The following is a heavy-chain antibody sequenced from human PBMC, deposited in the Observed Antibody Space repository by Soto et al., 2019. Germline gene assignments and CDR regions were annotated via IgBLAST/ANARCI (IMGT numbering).Heavy chain of an antibody. CDR2: ISAHNGNT. CDR1: GYAFTTHG. D-gene: IGHD1-1*01. J-gene: IGHJ4*02. V-gene: IGHV1-18*01. Sequence: QVHLVQSGAEVKKPVASVKVSCQASGYAFTTHGITRVRQAPGQGLEWMGWISAHNGNTNYAQKLQGRVTVTRDTSTSTAYMELRRLRSDDTAVYYCARGRYGDYWGQGALVTVSS. CDR3: ARGRYGDY.